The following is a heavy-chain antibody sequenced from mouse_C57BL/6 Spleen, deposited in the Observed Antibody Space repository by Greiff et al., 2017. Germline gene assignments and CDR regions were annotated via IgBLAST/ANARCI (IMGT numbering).Heavy chain of an antibody. J-gene: IGHJ4*01. CDR1: GFTFSSYA. D-gene: IGHD2-4*01. CDR2: ISDGGSYT. Sequence: EVMLVESGGGLVKPGGSLKLSCAASGFTFSSYAMSWVRQTPEKRLEWVATISDGGSYTYYPDNVKGRFTISRDNAKNNLYLQMSHLKSEDTAMYYCARRDYDVGYYAMDYWGQGTSVTVSS. V-gene: IGHV5-4*03. CDR3: ARRDYDVGYYAMDY.